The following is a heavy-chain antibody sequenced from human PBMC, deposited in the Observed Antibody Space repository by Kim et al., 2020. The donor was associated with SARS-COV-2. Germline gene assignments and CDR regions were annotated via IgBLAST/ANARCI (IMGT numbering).Heavy chain of an antibody. D-gene: IGHD6-13*01. Sequence: SETLSLTCAVYGGSFSGYYWSWIRQPPGKGLEWIGEINHSGSTNYNPSLKSRVTISVDTSKNQFSLKLSSVTAADTAVYYCARVLQAADYYYYGMDVWGQGTTVTVSS. CDR2: INHSGST. V-gene: IGHV4-34*01. CDR1: GGSFSGYY. CDR3: ARVLQAADYYYYGMDV. J-gene: IGHJ6*02.